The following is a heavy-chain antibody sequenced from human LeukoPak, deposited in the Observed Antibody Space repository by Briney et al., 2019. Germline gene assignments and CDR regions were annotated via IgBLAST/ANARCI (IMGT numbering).Heavy chain of an antibody. D-gene: IGHD5-24*01. J-gene: IGHJ5*02. V-gene: IGHV4-61*02. Sequence: SQTLSLTCTVSSGSISSGSYYWNWIRQPAGKGLEWIGRIYTSGSTNYNPSLKSRVTISVDTSKNQFSLKLSSVTAADTAVYYCARGGRDGYNNWSDPWGQGTLVTVSS. CDR1: SGSISSGSYY. CDR2: IYTSGST. CDR3: ARGGRDGYNNWSDP.